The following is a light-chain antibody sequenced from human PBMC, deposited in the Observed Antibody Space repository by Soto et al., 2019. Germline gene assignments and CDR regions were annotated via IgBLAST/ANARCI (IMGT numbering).Light chain of an antibody. CDR3: QHYGASPWT. CDR2: RAS. CDR1: QSLSGNY. V-gene: IGKV3-20*01. Sequence: NVFTQSPGALSLSHGERATLSCRASQSLSGNYLAWYQQKPGQAPRVLIYRASIRATGISDRFSGSGSGTDFTLTISRLEPEDFAVYYCQHYGASPWTFGQGTKVDIK. J-gene: IGKJ1*01.